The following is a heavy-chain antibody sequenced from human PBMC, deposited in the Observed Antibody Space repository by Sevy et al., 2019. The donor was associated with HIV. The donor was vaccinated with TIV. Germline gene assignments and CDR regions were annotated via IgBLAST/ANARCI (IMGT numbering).Heavy chain of an antibody. J-gene: IGHJ3*02. V-gene: IGHV3-23*01. Sequence: GRSLRLSCAASGFTFSSYAMNWLRQAPGKGLEWVSGLSGNGGSTNYADSVKGRFTISRDNSKNTLYLQMNSLRAEDTAIYYCAKDRVWELGDAFDIWGQGTMVTVSS. CDR2: LSGNGGST. CDR1: GFTFSSYA. D-gene: IGHD1-26*01. CDR3: AKDRVWELGDAFDI.